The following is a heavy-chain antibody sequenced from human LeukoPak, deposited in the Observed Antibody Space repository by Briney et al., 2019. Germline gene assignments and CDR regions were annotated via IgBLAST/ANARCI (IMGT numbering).Heavy chain of an antibody. Sequence: PGGSLRLSCAASGFTFSSAWMHWVRQAPGTGLVWVSRITDDGSTTYADSVRGRFTISRDNAENILYLQMNSLRAEDTAVYYCVRDRVGPDYWGQGTLVTVSS. V-gene: IGHV3-74*03. CDR3: VRDRVGPDY. CDR1: GFTFSSAW. J-gene: IGHJ4*02. CDR2: ITDDGST. D-gene: IGHD1-26*01.